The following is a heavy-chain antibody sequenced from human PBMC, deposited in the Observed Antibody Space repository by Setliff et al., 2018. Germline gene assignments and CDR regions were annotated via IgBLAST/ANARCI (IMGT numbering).Heavy chain of an antibody. V-gene: IGHV1-69*11. CDR1: GGPFSNYA. CDR3: ATARRGYQYGSGSLFDD. Sequence: SVKVSCKASGGPFSNYAISWVRQAPGQRLEWLGRITLVLDTRDYSQKFQGRLIITADESTRTVNMELTSLRTDDTAFYYCATARRGYQYGSGSLFDDWGQGTLVTVSS. J-gene: IGHJ4*02. CDR2: ITLVLDTR. D-gene: IGHD3-10*01.